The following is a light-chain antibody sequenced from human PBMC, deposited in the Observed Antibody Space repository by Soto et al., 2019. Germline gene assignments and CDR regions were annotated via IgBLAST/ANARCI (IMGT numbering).Light chain of an antibody. J-gene: IGKJ1*01. CDR1: QGIRND. V-gene: IGKV1-6*01. CDR3: IQDYNYPWT. Sequence: AIQMTQSPSSLSASVGDRVTITCRASQGIRNDLGWYQQKPGKAPKLLIYAASSLQSGVPSRFSGSGSGTDFTLTIISLQPADFGSYSCIQDYNYPWTFGQGTQVEIK. CDR2: AAS.